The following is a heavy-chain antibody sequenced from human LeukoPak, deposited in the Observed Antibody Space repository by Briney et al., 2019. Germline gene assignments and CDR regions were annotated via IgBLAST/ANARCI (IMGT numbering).Heavy chain of an antibody. J-gene: IGHJ4*02. CDR1: GGSITTTDFD. Sequence: SETLSLTCAVSGGSITTTDFDWAWIRQPPGQGFEWITTISSSGKAYYYPSLMSLVTISVDTSKNQFSLDVTSVTAADTGLFYCARFKGGTGFDYWGRGILVIVS. V-gene: IGHV4-39*01. CDR2: ISSSGKA. CDR3: ARFKGGTGFDY. D-gene: IGHD1-26*01.